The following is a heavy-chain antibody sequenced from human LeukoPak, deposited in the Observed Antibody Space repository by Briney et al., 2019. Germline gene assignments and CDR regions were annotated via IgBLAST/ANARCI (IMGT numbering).Heavy chain of an antibody. CDR1: GFTFSDYS. Sequence: PGGSLRLSCAASGFTFSDYSLNWVRQAPGKGLEWVSSISSTSSYIYYADSVKGRFTISRDNAKNSLYLQMNSLRAEDTAVYYCAKDRIRGLAAAGTGQGYFDYWGQGTLVTVSS. CDR2: ISSTSSYI. D-gene: IGHD6-13*01. J-gene: IGHJ4*02. CDR3: AKDRIRGLAAAGTGQGYFDY. V-gene: IGHV3-21*01.